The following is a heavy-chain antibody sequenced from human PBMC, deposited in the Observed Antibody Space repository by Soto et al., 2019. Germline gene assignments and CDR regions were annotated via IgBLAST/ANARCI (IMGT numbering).Heavy chain of an antibody. CDR1: GFNFNDYA. Sequence: EVQLMESGGDLVQPGRSLRLSCAASGFNFNDYAMHWVRQAPGKGLEWVSGISWNSNTIAYADSVKGRFTISRDNAKNALYLQKNGLRPEETGLYYRSMTTKGGFSGFWSGGRCYPAAFDIWGQGTMVTVSS. D-gene: IGHD2-15*01. V-gene: IGHV3-9*01. CDR3: SMTTKGGFSGFWSGGRCYPAAFDI. CDR2: ISWNSNTI. J-gene: IGHJ3*02.